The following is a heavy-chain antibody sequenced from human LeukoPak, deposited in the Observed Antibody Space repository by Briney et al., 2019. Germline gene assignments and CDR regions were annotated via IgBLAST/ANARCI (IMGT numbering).Heavy chain of an antibody. Sequence: ASVKVSCKASGYTFTSYYMHWVRQAPGQGLEWMGIINPSGGSTSYAQKFQGRVTMTRDMSTSTVYMELSSLRSEDTALYYCARGIYYYDSSGYYLEYFQYWGQGTLVTVSS. D-gene: IGHD3-22*01. CDR3: ARGIYYYDSSGYYLEYFQY. J-gene: IGHJ1*01. V-gene: IGHV1-46*01. CDR1: GYTFTSYY. CDR2: INPSGGST.